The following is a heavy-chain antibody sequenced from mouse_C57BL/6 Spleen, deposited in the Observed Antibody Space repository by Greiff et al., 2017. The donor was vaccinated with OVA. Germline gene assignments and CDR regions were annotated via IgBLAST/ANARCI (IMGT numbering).Heavy chain of an antibody. J-gene: IGHJ2*01. CDR3: ARGGGSSRYYFDY. CDR1: GYTFPSYW. Sequence: VQLQQPGAELVMPGASVKLSCKASGYTFPSYWMHWVKQRPGQGLEWIGEIDPSDSYTNYNQKFKGKSTLTVDKSSSTAYMQLSSLTSEDSAVDYCARGGGSSRYYFDYWGQGTTLTVSS. CDR2: IDPSDSYT. D-gene: IGHD1-1*01. V-gene: IGHV1-69*01.